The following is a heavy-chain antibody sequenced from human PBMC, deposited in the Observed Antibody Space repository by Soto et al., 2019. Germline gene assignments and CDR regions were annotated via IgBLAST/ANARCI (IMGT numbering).Heavy chain of an antibody. CDR1: GFTFSSYS. Sequence: GGSLRLSCAASGFTFSSYSMNWVRQAPGKGLEWVSYISSSSSTIYYADSVKGRFTISRDNAKNSLYLQMNSLRAEDTAVYYCARVFGGYSYGEFDYWGQGTLVTVSS. CDR2: ISSSSSTI. J-gene: IGHJ4*02. CDR3: ARVFGGYSYGEFDY. V-gene: IGHV3-48*01. D-gene: IGHD5-18*01.